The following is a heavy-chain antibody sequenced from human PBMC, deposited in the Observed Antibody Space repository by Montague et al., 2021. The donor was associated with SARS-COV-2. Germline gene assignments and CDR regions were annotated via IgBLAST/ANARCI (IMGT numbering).Heavy chain of an antibody. J-gene: IGHJ4*02. CDR1: GGSISSSSYY. CDR2: IFYSGST. D-gene: IGHD3-10*01. V-gene: IGHV4-39*01. CDR3: ASMVRAQVYYFDY. Sequence: SETLSLTCTVSGGSISSSSYYWGRIRQPPGKGLEWIGSIFYSGSTDYNPSLKSRVTISVDASKNQFSLKLSSVTAADTAVYYCASMVRAQVYYFDYWGQGTLVTVSS.